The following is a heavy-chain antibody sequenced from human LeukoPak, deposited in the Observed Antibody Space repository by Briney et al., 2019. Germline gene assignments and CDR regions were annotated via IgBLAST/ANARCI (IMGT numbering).Heavy chain of an antibody. CDR3: ARARYSGSYFYIDY. CDR2: IYYTGST. V-gene: IGHV4-39*07. Sequence: SEILSLTCTVSGGSFSNSDYYWGWIRQPPGKGLEWIGSIYYTGSTYYNPSLKSRVTISVDTSKNQFSLKLRSVTAADTAVYYCARARYSGSYFYIDYWGQGTLVTVSS. D-gene: IGHD1-26*01. CDR1: GGSFSNSDYY. J-gene: IGHJ4*02.